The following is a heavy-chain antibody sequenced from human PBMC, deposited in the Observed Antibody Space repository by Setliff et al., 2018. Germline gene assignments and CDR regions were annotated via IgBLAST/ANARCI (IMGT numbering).Heavy chain of an antibody. CDR1: GGSFSGYY. D-gene: IGHD3-22*01. V-gene: IGHV4-34*01. J-gene: IGHJ5*02. CDR2: INHSGST. Sequence: PSETLSLTCAVYGGSFSGYYWSWIRQPPGKGLEWIGEINHSGSTNYNPSLKSRVTISVDTSKNQFSLKLSFVTAADTAVYYCARGKNGSRQLVVLGWFDPWGQGTLVTVS. CDR3: ARGKNGSRQLVVLGWFDP.